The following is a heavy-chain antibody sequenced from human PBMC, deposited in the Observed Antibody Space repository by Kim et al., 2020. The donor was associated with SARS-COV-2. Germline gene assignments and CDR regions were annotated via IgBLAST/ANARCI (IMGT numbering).Heavy chain of an antibody. Sequence: GGSLRLSCAVSGFIFSSYGMHWVRQAPGKGLEWVAVVYSDGSRIVYTDSVKGRFTISRDNSKNTLDLQMDSLRVEDTAVYYCVRPSRTNLDWYFDLWGRGTLVTVSS. CDR3: VRPSRTNLDWYFDL. CDR1: GFIFSSYG. J-gene: IGHJ2*01. V-gene: IGHV3-33*01. CDR2: VYSDGSRI.